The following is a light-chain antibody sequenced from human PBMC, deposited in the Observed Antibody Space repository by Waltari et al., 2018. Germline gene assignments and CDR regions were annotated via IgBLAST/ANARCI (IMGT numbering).Light chain of an antibody. V-gene: IGLV1-40*01. CDR3: QSYDSSLTGSWV. Sequence: QSVLTQPPSVSGAPGQRVTISCPWSGSNIVAGLDAHWYQQLPGPAPKLLVYGNNSRPSGVPDRFSASKSGTSASLAITGLQAEDEADYYCQSYDSSLTGSWVFGGGTKLTVL. J-gene: IGLJ3*02. CDR1: GSNIVAGLD. CDR2: GNN.